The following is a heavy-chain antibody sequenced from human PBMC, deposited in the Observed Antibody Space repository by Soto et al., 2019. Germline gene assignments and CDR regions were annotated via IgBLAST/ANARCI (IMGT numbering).Heavy chain of an antibody. CDR2: IGTSGKTI. CDR3: ARDPAIYSGKFDYGLDV. D-gene: IGHD4-4*01. CDR1: GFTFSSYE. J-gene: IGHJ6*02. Sequence: HPGGSLRLSCAVSGFTFSSYEMNWVCQAPGKGLEWVSYIGTSGKTIYYADSVRGRFTISRDNAKNSLYLQMNSLRAEDTAVYFCARDPAIYSGKFDYGLDVWGRGTTVTVSS. V-gene: IGHV3-48*03.